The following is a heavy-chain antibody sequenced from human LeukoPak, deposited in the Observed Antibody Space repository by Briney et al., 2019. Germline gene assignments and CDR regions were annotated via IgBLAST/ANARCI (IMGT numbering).Heavy chain of an antibody. D-gene: IGHD2-21*02. J-gene: IGHJ3*02. CDR3: ARDLGGDRVRVFDM. CDR1: GGSISSYY. CDR2: IYYSGST. V-gene: IGHV4-39*07. Sequence: PSETLPLTCAVSGGSISSYYWGWVRQPPGKGLERVGSIYYSGSTYYNPSLRSEFTISVATPKNQFFLKLSSVAAADTAGYYCARDLGGDRVRVFDMGGEGTMVTVSS.